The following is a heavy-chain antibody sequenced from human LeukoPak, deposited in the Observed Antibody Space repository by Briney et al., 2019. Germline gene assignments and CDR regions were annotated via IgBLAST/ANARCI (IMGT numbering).Heavy chain of an antibody. J-gene: IGHJ4*02. D-gene: IGHD3-22*01. V-gene: IGHV1-2*02. CDR3: ARDLVYYDSSGYPDY. CDR2: ISPNSGGT. Sequence: ASVKVSFKASGYTFTGYYMHWVRQAPGQGLEWMGWISPNSGGTNYAQKFQGRVTMTRDTSISTAYMELSRLRSDDTAVYYCARDLVYYDSSGYPDYWGQGTLVTVSS. CDR1: GYTFTGYY.